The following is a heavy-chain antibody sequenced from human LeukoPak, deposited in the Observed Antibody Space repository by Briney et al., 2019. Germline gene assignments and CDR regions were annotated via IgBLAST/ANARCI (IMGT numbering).Heavy chain of an antibody. CDR1: GGSFSGYY. CDR3: ARSIGTIARRFDP. D-gene: IGHD6-6*01. J-gene: IGHJ5*02. V-gene: IGHV4-34*01. CDR2: INHSGST. Sequence: PSETLSLTCAVYGGSFSGYYWSCIRQPPGKGLEWIGEINHSGSTNYNPSLKSRATISVDTSKNQFSLKLSSVTAADTAVYYCARSIGTIARRFDPWGQGTLVTVSS.